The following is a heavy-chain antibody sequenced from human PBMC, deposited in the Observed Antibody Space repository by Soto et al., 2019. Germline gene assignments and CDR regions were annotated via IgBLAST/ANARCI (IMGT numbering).Heavy chain of an antibody. J-gene: IGHJ4*02. CDR3: PTGDGPKHFDS. Sequence: QLVESGGGLVKPGGSLTLSCAASGFTFSEAWMTWVRQTPGKGLEWVGRVETKRHGGTTDYAAPVRGRFTVSRDDSKNTLYLQMNSLKTEDTAVYYCPTGDGPKHFDSWGQGALVTVSS. CDR2: VETKRHGGTT. D-gene: IGHD2-21*02. CDR1: GFTFSEAW. V-gene: IGHV3-15*04.